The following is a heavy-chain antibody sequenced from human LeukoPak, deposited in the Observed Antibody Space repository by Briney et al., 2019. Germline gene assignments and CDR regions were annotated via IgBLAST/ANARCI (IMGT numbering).Heavy chain of an antibody. Sequence: NPGGSLRLSCAASGFTFSDYYMSWIRQAPGKGLEWVSYISSSGSAIYYADSVKGRFTISRDNAKNSLYLQMNSLRAEDTAVYYCARPMIRSSGPLDYWGQGTLVTVSS. V-gene: IGHV3-11*04. CDR2: ISSSGSAI. CDR3: ARPMIRSSGPLDY. CDR1: GFTFSDYY. J-gene: IGHJ4*02. D-gene: IGHD3-22*01.